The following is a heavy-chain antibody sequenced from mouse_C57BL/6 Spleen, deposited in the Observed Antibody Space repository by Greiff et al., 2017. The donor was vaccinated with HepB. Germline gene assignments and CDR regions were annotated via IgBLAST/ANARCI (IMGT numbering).Heavy chain of an antibody. V-gene: IGHV5-6*02. CDR1: GFTFSSYG. CDR3: ARIYYSNPYYAMDY. CDR2: ISSGGSYT. J-gene: IGHJ4*01. D-gene: IGHD2-5*01. Sequence: EVKLVESGGDLVKPGGSLKLSCAASGFTFSSYGMSWVRQTPDKRLEWVATISSGGSYTYYPDSVKGRFTISRDNAKNTLYLQMSSLKSEDTAMYYCARIYYSNPYYAMDYWGQGTSVTVSS.